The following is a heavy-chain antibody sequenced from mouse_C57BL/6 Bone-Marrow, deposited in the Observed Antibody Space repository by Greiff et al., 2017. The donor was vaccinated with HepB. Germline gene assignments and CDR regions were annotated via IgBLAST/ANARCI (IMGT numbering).Heavy chain of an antibody. V-gene: IGHV14-2*01. CDR2: IDPEDGET. CDR3: APDYYGSSPLHDY. CDR1: GYTFTSYW. D-gene: IGHD1-1*01. J-gene: IGHJ2*01. Sequence: VQLQQPGAELVKPGASVKLSCKASGYTFTSYWMHWVKQRTEQGLEWIGRIDPEDGETKYAPKFQGKATITADTSSNTAYLQLSSLTSEDTAVYYCAPDYYGSSPLHDYWGQGTTLTVSS.